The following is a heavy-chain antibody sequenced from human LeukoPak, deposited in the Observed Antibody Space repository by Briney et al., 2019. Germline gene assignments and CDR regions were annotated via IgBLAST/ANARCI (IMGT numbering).Heavy chain of an antibody. Sequence: GGSLRLSCAASGFTFSTYSMNWVRQAPGKGLEWVSSISSSGGYMYYADSVKGRFTISRDNAKNSLYLQINSLRAEDTAVYYCAELGITMIGGVWGKGTTVTISS. CDR1: GFTFSTYS. J-gene: IGHJ6*04. CDR3: AELGITMIGGV. CDR2: ISSSGGYM. V-gene: IGHV3-21*01. D-gene: IGHD3-10*02.